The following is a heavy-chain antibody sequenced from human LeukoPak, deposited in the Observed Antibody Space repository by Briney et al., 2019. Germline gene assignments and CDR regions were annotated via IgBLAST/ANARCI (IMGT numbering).Heavy chain of an antibody. Sequence: ASVKVSCKASGGTFSSYAISWVRQAPGQGLEWMGRIIPILGIANYAQKFQGRVTITADKSTSTAYMELSSLRSEDTAVYYCARGSHYYDSSGYYYGLDYWGQGTLVTVSS. CDR1: GGTFSSYA. D-gene: IGHD3-22*01. V-gene: IGHV1-69*04. J-gene: IGHJ4*02. CDR3: ARGSHYYDSSGYYYGLDY. CDR2: IIPILGIA.